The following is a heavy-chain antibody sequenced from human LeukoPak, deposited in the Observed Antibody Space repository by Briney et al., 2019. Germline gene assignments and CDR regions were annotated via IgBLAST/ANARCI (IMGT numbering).Heavy chain of an antibody. CDR3: ARGRSYDFWSGYSY. Sequence: PSETLSLTCAVYGGSFSGYYWSWIRQPPGKGLEWIGEINHSGSTNYNPSLKSRVTISVDTSKNQFSLKLSSVTAADTAVYYCARGRSYDFWSGYSYWGQETLVTVSS. CDR1: GGSFSGYY. J-gene: IGHJ4*02. D-gene: IGHD3-3*01. CDR2: INHSGST. V-gene: IGHV4-34*01.